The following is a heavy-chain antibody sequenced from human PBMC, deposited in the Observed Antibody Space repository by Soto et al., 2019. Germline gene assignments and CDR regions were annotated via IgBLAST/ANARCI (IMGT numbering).Heavy chain of an antibody. J-gene: IGHJ6*02. CDR2: FYYSGTP. Sequence: QLQLQESGPGLVKPSETCSSTGTSPRPSITVRSTTWAWFAHPQGKGREGMGGFYYSGTPSYNPSLNVRVTVPVDTSKNQFSLKVTSVTAADTAVYYCARLHGYCISSSCHGHYAMDVWGQGTTVTVSS. V-gene: IGHV4-39*01. CDR1: RPSITVRSTT. D-gene: IGHD2-2*01. CDR3: ARLHGYCISSSCHGHYAMDV.